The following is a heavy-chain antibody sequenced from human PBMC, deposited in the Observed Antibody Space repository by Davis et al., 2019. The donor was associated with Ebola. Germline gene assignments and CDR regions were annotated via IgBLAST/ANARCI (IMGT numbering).Heavy chain of an antibody. Sequence: PGGSLRLSCKGSGYSFTSYWIGWVRQMPGKGLEWMGIIYPGDSDTRYSPSFQGQVTISADKSISTAYLQWSSLKASDTAMYYCARCLGHDFWSIGWFDPWGQGTLVTVSS. D-gene: IGHD3-3*01. CDR1: GYSFTSYW. J-gene: IGHJ5*02. V-gene: IGHV5-51*01. CDR2: IYPGDSDT. CDR3: ARCLGHDFWSIGWFDP.